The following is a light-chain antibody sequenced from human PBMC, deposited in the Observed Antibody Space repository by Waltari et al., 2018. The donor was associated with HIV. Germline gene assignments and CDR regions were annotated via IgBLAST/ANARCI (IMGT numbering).Light chain of an antibody. V-gene: IGLV2-14*01. CDR3: SAYTSISTLAV. J-gene: IGLJ2*01. Sequence: QSALTQPASVSGSPGQSITISCTGTSSDIGGYDYVPWYQQHPGQAPKLMIYGVSSRPSGVSNRFSGSRSGNTASLTISGLQAEDEADYYCSAYTSISTLAVFGGGTKLTVL. CDR2: GVS. CDR1: SSDIGGYDY.